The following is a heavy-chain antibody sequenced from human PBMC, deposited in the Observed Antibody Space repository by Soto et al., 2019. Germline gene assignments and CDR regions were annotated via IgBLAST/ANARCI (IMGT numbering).Heavy chain of an antibody. D-gene: IGHD3-22*01. V-gene: IGHV5-51*01. CDR2: IYPGDSDT. J-gene: IGHJ4*02. Sequence: EPLRVSCKGSEYSFTSNWIGWVRQMPGKGLEWMGIIYPGDSDTRYSPSFQGLVTISVDKSISTAYLQWSSVKASDTAMYYCARHLYESSGYRYFDLWGQGTLVTVSS. CDR3: ARHLYESSGYRYFDL. CDR1: EYSFTSNW.